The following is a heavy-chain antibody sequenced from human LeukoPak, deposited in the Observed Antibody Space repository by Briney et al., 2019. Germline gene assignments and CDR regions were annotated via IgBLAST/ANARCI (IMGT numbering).Heavy chain of an antibody. Sequence: PSETLSLTCAVYGGSFSGYYWSWIRQPPGKGLEWIGEINHSGSTNYNPSLKSRVTISVDTSKNQFSLKLSSVTAADTAVYYCARFTWFGELLTAFDYWGQGTLVTVSS. CDR3: ARFTWFGELLTAFDY. CDR1: GGSFSGYY. CDR2: INHSGST. J-gene: IGHJ4*02. V-gene: IGHV4-34*01. D-gene: IGHD3-10*01.